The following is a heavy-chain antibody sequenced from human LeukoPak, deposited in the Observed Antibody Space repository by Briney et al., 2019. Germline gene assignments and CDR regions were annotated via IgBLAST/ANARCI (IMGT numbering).Heavy chain of an antibody. CDR1: GFTFSRYW. D-gene: IGHD3-3*01. Sequence: GGSLRLSCAASGFTFSRYWMHWVRQAPGKGLVWVSRINSDGSSTRYADSVNGRFTISRDNAKNTLYLQMNSLRAEDTAVYYCARALRFLEVDYWGQGTLVTVSS. J-gene: IGHJ4*02. CDR3: ARALRFLEVDY. V-gene: IGHV3-74*01. CDR2: INSDGSST.